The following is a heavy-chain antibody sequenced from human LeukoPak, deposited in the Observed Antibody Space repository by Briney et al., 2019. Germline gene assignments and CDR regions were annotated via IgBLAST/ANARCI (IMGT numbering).Heavy chain of an antibody. D-gene: IGHD3-22*01. CDR1: GFTFSGYG. Sequence: GGSLRLSCAASGFTFSGYGMHWVRQAPGKGLEWVAFISHDGSNKYYVDSVKGRFTISRDNSKNTLYLQMHSLRAEDTAVYYCAKSYYDSSGPIDYWGQGTLVTVSS. J-gene: IGHJ4*02. CDR3: AKSYYDSSGPIDY. V-gene: IGHV3-30*18. CDR2: ISHDGSNK.